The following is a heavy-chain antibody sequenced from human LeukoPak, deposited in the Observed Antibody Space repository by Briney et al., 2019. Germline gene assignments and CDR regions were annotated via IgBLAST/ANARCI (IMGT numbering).Heavy chain of an antibody. J-gene: IGHJ5*02. D-gene: IGHD3-3*01. CDR3: ARVFGPFGGKVTIFGMVIGGGNNWFDP. CDR2: MNPNSGNT. V-gene: IGHV1-8*01. CDR1: GYTFTSYD. Sequence: ASVKVSCKASGYTFTSYDINWVRQATGQGLEWMGWMNPNSGNTGYAQKFQGRVTMTRNTSISTAYMELSSLRSEDTAVYYCARVFGPFGGKVTIFGMVIGGGNNWFDPWGQGTLVTVSS.